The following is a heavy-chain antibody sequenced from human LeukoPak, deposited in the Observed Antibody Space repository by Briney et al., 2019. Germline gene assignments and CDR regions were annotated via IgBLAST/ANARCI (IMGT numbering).Heavy chain of an antibody. V-gene: IGHV4-39*01. CDR2: IYYSGTT. D-gene: IGHD4-17*01. Sequence: SETLSLTCTVSGGAISSSSYYWGWLRQPPGKGLEWIGSIYYSGTTHYNPSLRSRVTISVDTSKNQFSLRLSPVTAADRAVYYCARHSPSVTSIDYWGHGTLVTDSS. J-gene: IGHJ4*01. CDR1: GGAISSSSYY. CDR3: ARHSPSVTSIDY.